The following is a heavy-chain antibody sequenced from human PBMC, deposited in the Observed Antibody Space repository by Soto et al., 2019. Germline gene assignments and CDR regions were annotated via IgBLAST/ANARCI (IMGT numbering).Heavy chain of an antibody. J-gene: IGHJ6*02. V-gene: IGHV4-30-2*01. CDR2: IYHSGSA. Sequence: QLQLQESGSGLVKPSQTLSLTCAVSGGSISSGGHSWTWIRQPPGKGLEWIGYIYHSGSAYYNPSLKSRVTISVDRSKNQFSLKLRSVTAADTAVYYCARAHYGDYGYGMDVWGQGTTVTVSS. D-gene: IGHD4-17*01. CDR1: GGSISSGGHS. CDR3: ARAHYGDYGYGMDV.